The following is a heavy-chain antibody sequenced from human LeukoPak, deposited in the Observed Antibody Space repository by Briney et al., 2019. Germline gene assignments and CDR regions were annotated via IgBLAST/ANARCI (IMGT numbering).Heavy chain of an antibody. Sequence: GASVKVSCKASGYIFTGYYMHWVRQAPGQGLEWMGWINPNSGGTNYAQKFQGRVTMTRDTSISTAYMELSRLRSDDTAVYYIARDWPNGLWGLQPGQYWGRGTLVTVSS. V-gene: IGHV1-2*02. J-gene: IGHJ4*02. D-gene: IGHD3-16*01. CDR2: INPNSGGT. CDR1: GYIFTGYY. CDR3: ARDWPNGLWGLQPGQY.